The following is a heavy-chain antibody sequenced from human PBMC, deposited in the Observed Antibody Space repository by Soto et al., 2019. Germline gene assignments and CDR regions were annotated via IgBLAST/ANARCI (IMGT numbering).Heavy chain of an antibody. CDR1: GFTFSSYA. J-gene: IGHJ4*02. CDR3: AKDLVLRYFDWLFALDY. V-gene: IGHV3-23*01. Sequence: GGSLRLSCAASGFTFSSYAMSWVRQAPGKGLEWVSAISGSGGSTYYADSVKGRFTISRDNSKNTLYLQMNSLRAEDTAVYYCAKDLVLRYFDWLFALDYWGQGTLVTVSS. CDR2: ISGSGGST. D-gene: IGHD3-9*01.